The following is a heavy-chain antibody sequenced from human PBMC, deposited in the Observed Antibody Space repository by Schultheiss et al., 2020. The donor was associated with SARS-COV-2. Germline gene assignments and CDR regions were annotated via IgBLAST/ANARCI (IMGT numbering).Heavy chain of an antibody. CDR1: GFTFSSYG. Sequence: GGSLRLSCAASGFTFSSYGMHWVRQAPGKGLEWVAVISYDGSNKYYADSVKGRFTISRDNSKNTLYLQMNSLRAEDTAVYYCAKEVVPAAIEDYYYYGMDVWGQGTTVTVSS. J-gene: IGHJ6*02. CDR2: ISYDGSNK. D-gene: IGHD2-2*02. V-gene: IGHV3-30*18. CDR3: AKEVVPAAIEDYYYYGMDV.